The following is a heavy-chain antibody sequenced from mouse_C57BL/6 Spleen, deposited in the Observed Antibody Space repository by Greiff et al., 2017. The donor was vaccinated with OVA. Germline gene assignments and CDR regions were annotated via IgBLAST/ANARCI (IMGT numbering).Heavy chain of an antibody. D-gene: IGHD2-5*01. CDR1: GYTFTSYW. V-gene: IGHV1-50*01. J-gene: IGHJ2*01. Sequence: QVQLQQPGAELVKPGASVKLSCKASGYTFTSYWMQWVKQRPGQGLEWIGEIDPSDSYTNYNQKFKGKATLTVDTSSSTAYMQLSSLTSEDSAVYYCARFSYCSNYGGFFDYWGQGTTLTVSS. CDR3: ARFSYCSNYGGFFDY. CDR2: IDPSDSYT.